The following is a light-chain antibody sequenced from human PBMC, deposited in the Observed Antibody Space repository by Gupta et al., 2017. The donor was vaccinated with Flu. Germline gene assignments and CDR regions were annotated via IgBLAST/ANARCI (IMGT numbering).Light chain of an antibody. CDR2: GAS. CDR3: QQSYMTPRT. J-gene: IGKJ1*01. V-gene: IGKV1-39*01. CDR1: ERVGNY. Sequence: PPSLSASVGDSITDSSRASERVGNYFNWHQQNGGKAPHLLIYGASSAHGGVPSRFSGSGSATYFTLIIRARPPEDFITYYCQQSYMTPRTFGQGTXVEIK.